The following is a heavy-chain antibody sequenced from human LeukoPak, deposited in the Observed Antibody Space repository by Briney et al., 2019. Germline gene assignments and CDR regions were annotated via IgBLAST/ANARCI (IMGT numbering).Heavy chain of an antibody. J-gene: IGHJ4*02. CDR1: GFTFSRSA. CDR2: ISGDSNYI. D-gene: IGHD2-15*01. V-gene: IGHV3-21*01. Sequence: GGSLRLSCAASGFTFSRSAMDWVRQAPGKGVEWVSSISGDSNYIYYADSVKGRFTISRDNTKNSLSLQMNSLRADDTAVYYCARLYCTGGSCYGNYYFDYWGQGALSPPPQ. CDR3: ARLYCTGGSCYGNYYFDY.